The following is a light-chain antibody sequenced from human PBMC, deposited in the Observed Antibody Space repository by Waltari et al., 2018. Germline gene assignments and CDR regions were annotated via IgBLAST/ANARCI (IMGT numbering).Light chain of an antibody. V-gene: IGKV2-30*02. Sequence: DVVMTQSPLSLPVTLGQPASISCRSSQSLGHSDGNTYLNWFQQRPGQSPRRLIYRVSNRDSGVPDRFSGSGLGTDFTLKMSRVEAEDVGVYYCMQGTRWPWTFGQGTKVEIK. J-gene: IGKJ1*01. CDR2: RVS. CDR3: MQGTRWPWT. CDR1: QSLGHSDGNTY.